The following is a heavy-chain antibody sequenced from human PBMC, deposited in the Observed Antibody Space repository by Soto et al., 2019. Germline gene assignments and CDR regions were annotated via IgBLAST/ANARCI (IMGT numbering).Heavy chain of an antibody. J-gene: IGHJ4*01. Sequence: PGKGLEWVSTFRESGGTTHYANSVKGRFTISRDTSKNMLYLQMNSLRAEDTAIYYCAKDSHWAITSPTPDYWGHGTLVPGTS. CDR3: AKDSHWAITSPTPDY. D-gene: IGHD2-2*01. CDR2: FRESGGTT. V-gene: IGHV3-23*01.